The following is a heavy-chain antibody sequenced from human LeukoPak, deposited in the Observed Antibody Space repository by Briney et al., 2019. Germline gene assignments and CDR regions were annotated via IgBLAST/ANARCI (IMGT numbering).Heavy chain of an antibody. V-gene: IGHV3-30*18. Sequence: GRSLRLSCAASGFTLSTYGMHWVRQAPGKGLEWVAVISSDGSNKFYADSVKGRFTISRVGSKNTLYLQMNSLRPDDTAVYFCAKPQVTANWYYFHYWGQGTLVTVSS. J-gene: IGHJ4*02. CDR3: AKPQVTANWYYFHY. CDR1: GFTLSTYG. CDR2: ISSDGSNK. D-gene: IGHD2-21*02.